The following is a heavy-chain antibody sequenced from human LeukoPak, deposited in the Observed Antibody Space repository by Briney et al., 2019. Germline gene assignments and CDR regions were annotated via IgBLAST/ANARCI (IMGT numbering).Heavy chain of an antibody. CDR2: MKPDGSER. CDR1: GFTLNNYW. D-gene: IGHD2-2*01. J-gene: IGHJ3*01. V-gene: IGHV3-7*03. Sequence: GGSLRLSCAASGFTLNNYWMTWVRQAPGEGLEWVPNMKPDGSERYYVDSVKGRFTISRDNTKNSLYLEMNSLRAEDTAVYYCVRDAGGPYAGDAFDFWGQGTLVTVSS. CDR3: VRDAGGPYAGDAFDF.